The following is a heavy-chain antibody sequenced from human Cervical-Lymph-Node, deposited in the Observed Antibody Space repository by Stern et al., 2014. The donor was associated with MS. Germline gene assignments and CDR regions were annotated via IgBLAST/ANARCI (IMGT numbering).Heavy chain of an antibody. J-gene: IGHJ1*01. D-gene: IGHD2-2*02. V-gene: IGHV7-4-1*02. CDR1: GYTFTSIG. CDR3: TRVGVSGYRYFQH. Sequence: QDQLVQSGSELKKPGASVTVSCKASGYTFTSIGMNWVRQAPGQGPEWMGWINTVTENPTYAQGFAGRFVFSLETSASTAYLQITSLKAEDTAVYYCTRVGVSGYRYFQHWGQGTLVTVSS. CDR2: INTVTENP.